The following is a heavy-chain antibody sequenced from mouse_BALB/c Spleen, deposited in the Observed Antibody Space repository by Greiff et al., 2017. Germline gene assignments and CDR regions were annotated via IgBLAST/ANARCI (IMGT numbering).Heavy chain of an antibody. D-gene: IGHD1-1*01. V-gene: IGHV5-17*02. J-gene: IGHJ4*01. CDR2: ISSGSSTI. CDR3: ARSDYYGSSYGYAMDY. Sequence: EVHLVESGGGLVQPGGSRKLSCAASGFTFSSFGMHWVRQAPEKGLEWVAYISSGSSTIYYADTVKGRFTISRDNPKNTLFLQMTSLRSEDTAMYYCARSDYYGSSYGYAMDYWGQGTSVTVSS. CDR1: GFTFSSFG.